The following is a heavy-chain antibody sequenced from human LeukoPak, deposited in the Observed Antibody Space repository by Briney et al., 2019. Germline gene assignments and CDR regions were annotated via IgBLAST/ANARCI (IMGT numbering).Heavy chain of an antibody. CDR1: GFTFSSYG. CDR3: AKVGGGYCGSTSCHFDY. D-gene: IGHD2-2*01. J-gene: IGHJ4*02. Sequence: GGSLRLSCAASGFTFSSYGMHWVRQVPGKGLEWVAFIRYHGSDKYYTDSVKGRFTISRDNSKNTLYLQMNNLRAEDTAVYYCAKVGGGYCGSTSCHFDYWGQGTLVTVSS. V-gene: IGHV3-30*02. CDR2: IRYHGSDK.